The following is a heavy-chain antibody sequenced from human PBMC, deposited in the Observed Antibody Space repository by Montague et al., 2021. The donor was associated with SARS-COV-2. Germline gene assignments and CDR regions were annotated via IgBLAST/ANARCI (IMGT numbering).Heavy chain of an antibody. V-gene: IGHV4-39*07. CDR2: IYYSGST. D-gene: IGHD3-22*01. Sequence: SETLSLTCTVSGGSISSSTYYWGWIRQPPGKGLEWIASIYYSGSTYFNPSLKSRVAISIDTSKNQFSLKLSSVTAADTAVYYCARRPYYYDSSGQFDPWGQGDLVTVSS. CDR1: GGSISSSTYY. CDR3: ARRPYYYDSSGQFDP. J-gene: IGHJ5*02.